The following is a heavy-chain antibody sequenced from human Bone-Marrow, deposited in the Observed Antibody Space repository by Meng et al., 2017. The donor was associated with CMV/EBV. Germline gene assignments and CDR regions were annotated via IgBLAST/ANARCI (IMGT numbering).Heavy chain of an antibody. D-gene: IGHD3-3*01. Sequence: GESLKISCAASGFIFSSYWMHWVRQAPGKGLVWVSRINSDGSSTIYADSVQGRFTISRDNAKNTLYLQMNSLRAEDTAVYYCARVGDFWSGYDAFDIWGQGTMVTVSS. CDR3: ARVGDFWSGYDAFDI. V-gene: IGHV3-74*01. J-gene: IGHJ3*02. CDR2: INSDGSST. CDR1: GFIFSSYW.